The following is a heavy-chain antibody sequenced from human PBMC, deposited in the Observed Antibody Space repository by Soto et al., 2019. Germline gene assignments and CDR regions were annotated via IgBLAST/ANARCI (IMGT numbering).Heavy chain of an antibody. CDR2: ISSSSRTT. D-gene: IGHD6-6*01. CDR3: ARDVCRYRSSSPEDV. Sequence: GGSLRLSCAASGFTFSDYYMSWIRQAPGKGLDWVAYISSSSRTTKYGDSVKGRFTISRDNAKNSLFLQMNSLRGEDPAGYYCARDVCRYRSSSPEDVWGQGATVAVSS. J-gene: IGHJ6*02. CDR1: GFTFSDYY. V-gene: IGHV3-11*06.